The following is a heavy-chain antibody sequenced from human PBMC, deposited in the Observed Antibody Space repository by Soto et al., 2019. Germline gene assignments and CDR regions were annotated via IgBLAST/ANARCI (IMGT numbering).Heavy chain of an antibody. Sequence: SETLSLTCTVSGDSINTYYWSWIRQPPGKGLEWIGHIYRSGTTRYNPSVESRVTISVDTSKNQFSLELTSVTAADTAVYYCARVQMATIYFDYWGQGILVTVSS. V-gene: IGHV4-59*01. CDR2: IYRSGTT. D-gene: IGHD5-12*01. CDR1: GDSINTYY. CDR3: ARVQMATIYFDY. J-gene: IGHJ4*02.